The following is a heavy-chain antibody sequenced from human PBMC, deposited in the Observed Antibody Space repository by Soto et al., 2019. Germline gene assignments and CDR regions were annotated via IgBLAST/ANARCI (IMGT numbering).Heavy chain of an antibody. J-gene: IGHJ4*02. V-gene: IGHV4-59*08. CDR3: ARQSGGGYESYFDY. Sequence: SETLSLTCTVSGGSISSYYWSWIRQPPGKGLEWIGYIYYSGSTNYNPSLKSRVTISVDTSKNQFSLKLSSVTAADTAVYYCARQSGGGYESYFDYWGQGTLVTVSS. CDR1: GGSISSYY. D-gene: IGHD5-12*01. CDR2: IYYSGST.